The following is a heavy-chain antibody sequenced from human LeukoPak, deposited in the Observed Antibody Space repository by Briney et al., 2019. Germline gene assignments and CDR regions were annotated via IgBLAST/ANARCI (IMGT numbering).Heavy chain of an antibody. CDR1: GGSISSSSYY. D-gene: IGHD2-2*01. V-gene: IGHV4-39*01. J-gene: IGHJ5*02. CDR2: IYYSGST. Sequence: SETLSLTCTVPGGSISSSSYYWGWIRQPPGKGLEWIGSIYYSGSTYYNPSLKSRVTISVDTSKNQFSLKLSSVTAADTAVYYCARSYCSSTSCYFPSSWFDPWGQGTLVTVSS. CDR3: ARSYCSSTSCYFPSSWFDP.